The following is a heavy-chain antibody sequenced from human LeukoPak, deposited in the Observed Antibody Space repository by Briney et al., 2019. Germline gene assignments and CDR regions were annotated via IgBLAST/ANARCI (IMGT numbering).Heavy chain of an antibody. CDR2: IFYSGIT. CDR3: AREGTEDYYYYMDV. CDR1: GDTIRTSFYY. Sequence: SETLSLNCAVFGDTIRTSFYYWDWIRQSPGKGLEWIGGIFYSGITNYNPSLKSRVTMSVDTSKNQFSLKLSSVTAADTAVYYCAREGTEDYYYYMDVWGKGTTVTVSS. J-gene: IGHJ6*03. V-gene: IGHV4-39*07.